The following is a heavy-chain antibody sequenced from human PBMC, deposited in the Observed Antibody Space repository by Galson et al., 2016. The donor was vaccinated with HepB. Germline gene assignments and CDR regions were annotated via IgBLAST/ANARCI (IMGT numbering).Heavy chain of an antibody. CDR1: GGSFSSGDYY. J-gene: IGHJ4*02. CDR2: ISYSGSA. V-gene: IGHV4-31*03. CDR3: ARVGRLDFWSGYYVPPFGY. D-gene: IGHD3-3*01. Sequence: TLSLTCTVSGGSFSSGDYYWSWIRQLPGKGLEWIGFISYSGSAHYNPSLKSRLTISVDTSKNHFSLKLSSVTAADTAVYYCARVGRLDFWSGYYVPPFGYWGQGTLVTVSS.